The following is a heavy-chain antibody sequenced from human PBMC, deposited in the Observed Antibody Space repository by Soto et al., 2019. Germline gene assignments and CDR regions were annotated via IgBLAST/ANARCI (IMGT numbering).Heavy chain of an antibody. CDR1: GFTFSSYS. D-gene: IGHD3-10*01. CDR2: ISSSSSTI. Sequence: EVQLVESGGGLVQPGGSLRLSCAASGFTFSSYSMNWVRQAPGKGLEWVSYISSSSSTIYYADSVKGRFTISRDNAKNSLYLQMNSLRDEDTAVYYCARGSYYGSGSCVQYYFDYWGQGTLVTVSS. CDR3: ARGSYYGSGSCVQYYFDY. J-gene: IGHJ4*02. V-gene: IGHV3-48*02.